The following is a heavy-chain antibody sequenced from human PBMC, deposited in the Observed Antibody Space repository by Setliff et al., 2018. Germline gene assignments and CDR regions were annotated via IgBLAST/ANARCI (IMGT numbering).Heavy chain of an antibody. CDR2: INEAGST. CDR3: ARGRNVAARLFDS. J-gene: IGHJ4*02. V-gene: IGHV4-34*01. CDR1: GGSLSGHY. Sequence: PSETLSLTCAVSGGSLSGHYWTWIRQTPEKGLEWIGQINEAGSTIHTPSLKSRVTILVGTSKSQFFLDLTSVTAADTAVYYCARGRNVAARLFDSWGQGTLVTVSS. D-gene: IGHD6-6*01.